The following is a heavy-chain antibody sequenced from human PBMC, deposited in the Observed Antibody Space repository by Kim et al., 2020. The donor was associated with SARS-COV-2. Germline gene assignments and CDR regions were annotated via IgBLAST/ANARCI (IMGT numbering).Heavy chain of an antibody. D-gene: IGHD2-15*01. V-gene: IGHV4-4*08. CDR3: ARSFCSGGSCYYNRPFDY. CDR1: GGSINNYY. CDR2: IYSSGNT. Sequence: SETLSLTCKVSGGSINNYYWNWIRQSPGKGLEWIGYIYSSGNTNYNPSLERRVTITVDTSRNQFSLSLTSVTAADTAVYYCARSFCSGGSCYYNRPFDYWGLGTLVTFSP. J-gene: IGHJ4*02.